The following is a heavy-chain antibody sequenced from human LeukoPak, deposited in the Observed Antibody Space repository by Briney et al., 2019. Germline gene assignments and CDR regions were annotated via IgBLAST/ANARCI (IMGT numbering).Heavy chain of an antibody. V-gene: IGHV4-4*07. D-gene: IGHD5-18*01. CDR2: IYTSGST. CDR3: ARIFLTSPSGGYSYGPTFDY. Sequence: PSETLSLTCTVSGGSISSYYWSWIRQPAGKGLEWIGRIYTSGSTNYNPSLKSRVTMSVDTSKNQFSLKLSSVTAADTAVYYCARIFLTSPSGGYSYGPTFDYWGQGTLVTVSS. J-gene: IGHJ4*02. CDR1: GGSISSYY.